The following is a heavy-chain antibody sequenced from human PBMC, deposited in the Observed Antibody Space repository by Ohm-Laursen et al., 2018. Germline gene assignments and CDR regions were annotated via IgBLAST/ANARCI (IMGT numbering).Heavy chain of an antibody. Sequence: GSLRLSCAASGFTFCTYSMSWVRQAPGQGLELVSYITAGSSIIFYADSVKGRFSISRDNAKNSLYLQMNSLRAEDTAVYYCATWRLELHAFDIWGQGTIITVSA. J-gene: IGHJ3*02. V-gene: IGHV3-48*01. CDR1: GFTFCTYS. CDR2: ITAGSSII. D-gene: IGHD1-7*01. CDR3: ATWRLELHAFDI.